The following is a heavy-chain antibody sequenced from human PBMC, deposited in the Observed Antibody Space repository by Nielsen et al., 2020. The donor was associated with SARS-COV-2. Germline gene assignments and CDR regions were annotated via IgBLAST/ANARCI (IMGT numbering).Heavy chain of an antibody. Sequence: GGSMRLSCAASGFTVSSNYMSWVRQAPGKGLEWVSVIYSGGSTYYADSVKGRFTIPRHNSKNTVYLQMTSVGAEDTAVYYCARFGIAGAGPLGHYYYYGMDVWGQGTTVTVSS. J-gene: IGHJ6*02. CDR1: GFTVSSNY. CDR2: IYSGGST. CDR3: ARFGIAGAGPLGHYYYYGMDV. V-gene: IGHV3-53*04. D-gene: IGHD6-19*01.